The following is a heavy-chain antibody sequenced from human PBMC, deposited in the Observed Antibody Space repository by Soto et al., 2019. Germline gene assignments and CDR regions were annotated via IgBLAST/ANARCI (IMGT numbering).Heavy chain of an antibody. V-gene: IGHV4-31*03. D-gene: IGHD1-1*01. Sequence: QVQLQESGPGLVKPSQTLSLTCTVSGGSITSGGYYWTWIRQHPGKGLEWIGYIYHSGSTFYNPSLKSRVTISPDTSWTQFSLKLSDVTAADTAVYYCARETTGGDFPYWGQGIPVTVSS. CDR1: GGSITSGGYY. CDR2: IYHSGST. CDR3: ARETTGGDFPY. J-gene: IGHJ4*02.